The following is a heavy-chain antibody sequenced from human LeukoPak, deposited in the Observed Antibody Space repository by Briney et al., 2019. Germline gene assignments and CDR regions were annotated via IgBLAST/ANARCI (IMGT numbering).Heavy chain of an antibody. CDR2: FSSSGGNT. V-gene: IGHV3-23*01. J-gene: IGHJ4*02. Sequence: GGSLRLSCATSGFTFTYAMSWVRQTPGKGLEWVSAFSSSGGNTYYAHSVSGRFTISRDNSNNTLYLQMNSLRAEDTAVYYCAKHSTTVTTSFDYWGQGTLVTVSS. CDR3: AKHSTTVTTSFDY. D-gene: IGHD4-11*01. CDR1: GFTFTYA.